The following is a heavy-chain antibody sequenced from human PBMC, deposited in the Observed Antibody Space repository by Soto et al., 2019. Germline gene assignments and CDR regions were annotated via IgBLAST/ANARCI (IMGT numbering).Heavy chain of an antibody. V-gene: IGHV1-18*01. CDR2: ISAYNGNT. Sequence: VASVKVSCKASGYTFTSYGISWVRQAPGQGLEWMGWISAYNGNTNYAQKLQGRVTMTTDTSTSTAYMELRSLRSDDTAVYYCARVWVGIAAAGTRFDYWGQGTLVTVSS. CDR1: GYTFTSYG. D-gene: IGHD6-13*01. CDR3: ARVWVGIAAAGTRFDY. J-gene: IGHJ4*02.